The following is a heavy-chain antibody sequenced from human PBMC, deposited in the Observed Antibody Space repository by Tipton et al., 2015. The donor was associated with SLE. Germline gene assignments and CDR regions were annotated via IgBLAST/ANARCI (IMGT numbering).Heavy chain of an antibody. J-gene: IGHJ3*02. Sequence: TLSLTCTVSGGSISSDYWSWIRQPPGKGLEWIGYVYYTGSTTYSPSLESRVTISVDTSKNQFSLKLTSVTAADTAVYYCARVMTYDTYSHHAFDIWGQGTVVTVSS. D-gene: IGHD1-26*01. V-gene: IGHV4-59*01. CDR1: GGSISSDY. CDR2: VYYTGST. CDR3: ARVMTYDTYSHHAFDI.